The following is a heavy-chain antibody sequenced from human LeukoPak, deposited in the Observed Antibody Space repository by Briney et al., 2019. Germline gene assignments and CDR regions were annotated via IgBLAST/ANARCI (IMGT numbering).Heavy chain of an antibody. CDR3: AGSWTVSGYFDS. CDR2: INHTGGT. Sequence: SETLSLTCAVYGGSFSGYFWSWIRQPPGKGLEWIGEINHTGGTTYNPSLTSRVSISVDTSKNQLSLKVRSVTAADTAVYYCAGSWTVSGYFDSWGQGALVTLSS. D-gene: IGHD3-10*01. J-gene: IGHJ4*02. CDR1: GGSFSGYF. V-gene: IGHV4-34*01.